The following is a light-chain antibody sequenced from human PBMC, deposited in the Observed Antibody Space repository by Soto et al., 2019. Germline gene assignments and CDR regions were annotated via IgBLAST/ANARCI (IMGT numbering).Light chain of an antibody. CDR1: QGIGDT. Sequence: EIVMTQSPATLSVSPGERATLSCRASQGIGDTLAWYQQKPGQTPRLLIYDTSTRATGVPARFSGSRSGAEFTLTISSLQPEDFATYYCQQSYSSPYTFGQGTKLEIK. J-gene: IGKJ2*01. CDR3: QQSYSSPYT. CDR2: DTS. V-gene: IGKV3-15*01.